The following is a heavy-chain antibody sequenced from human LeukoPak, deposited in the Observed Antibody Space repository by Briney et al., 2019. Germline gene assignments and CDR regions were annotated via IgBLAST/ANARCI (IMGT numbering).Heavy chain of an antibody. V-gene: IGHV4-34*01. CDR1: GGSFSGNY. CDR2: INHSGST. J-gene: IGHJ4*02. D-gene: IGHD3-3*01. CDR3: ARELVDYDFWSGYYPKYYFDY. Sequence: SETLSLTCAVYGGSFSGNYWSWIRQPQGQGLEWIGEINHSGSTNSNPSLKSRVTISIDTSKNQFPLKLSSVTAADTAVYYCARELVDYDFWSGYYPKYYFDYWGQGTLVTVSS.